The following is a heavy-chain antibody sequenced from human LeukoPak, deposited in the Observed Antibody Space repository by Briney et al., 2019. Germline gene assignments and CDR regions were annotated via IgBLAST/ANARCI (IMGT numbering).Heavy chain of an antibody. D-gene: IGHD6-19*01. Sequence: SETLSLTCTVSGGSISSYYWSWIRQPAGKGLEWIGRIYTSGSTNYNPSLKSRVTMSVDTSKNQFSLKLSSVTAADTAVYYCARQDSSGWYLSWFDPWGQGTLVTVSS. CDR1: GGSISSYY. J-gene: IGHJ5*02. V-gene: IGHV4-4*07. CDR3: ARQDSSGWYLSWFDP. CDR2: IYTSGST.